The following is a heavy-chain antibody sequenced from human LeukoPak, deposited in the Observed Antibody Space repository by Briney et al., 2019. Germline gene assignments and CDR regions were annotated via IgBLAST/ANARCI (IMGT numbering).Heavy chain of an antibody. CDR3: AKISYWGVPPVPAGGY. V-gene: IGHV3-23*01. Sequence: GGSLRLSCAASGFIFSSNAMSWVRQAPGKGLEWVSAISGSGGSTYYADSVKGRFTISRDNSKNTLYLQMNSLRAEDTAVYYCAKISYWGVPPVPAGGYWGQGTLVTVSS. D-gene: IGHD2-2*01. J-gene: IGHJ4*02. CDR1: GFIFSSNA. CDR2: ISGSGGST.